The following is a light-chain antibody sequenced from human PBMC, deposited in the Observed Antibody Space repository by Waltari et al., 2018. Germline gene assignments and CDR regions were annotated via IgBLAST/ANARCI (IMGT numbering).Light chain of an antibody. Sequence: DIVLAQSPGTLSSSPGERATLSCRASQTVTRNYLSWYQQKPVQAPRLLIFGASSRATGIPDRFSGSGSGTDFTLTITRLEPEDFAVYYCQQYASSRTFGQGTRVEIK. J-gene: IGKJ1*01. V-gene: IGKV3-20*01. CDR2: GAS. CDR1: QTVTRNY. CDR3: QQYASSRT.